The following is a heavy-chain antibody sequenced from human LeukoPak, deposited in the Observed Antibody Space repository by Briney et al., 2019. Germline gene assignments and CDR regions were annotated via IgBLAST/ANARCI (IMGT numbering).Heavy chain of an antibody. J-gene: IGHJ4*02. CDR1: GGSISSSSYY. Sequence: SETLSLTCTVSGGSISSSSYYWGWIRQPPGKGLEWIGSIYYSGSTYYNPSLKSRVTISVDTSKNQFSLKLSSVTAADTAVYYCARHSADGFVVVTFFDYWGQGTLVTVSS. V-gene: IGHV4-39*01. CDR3: ARHSADGFVVVTFFDY. CDR2: IYYSGST. D-gene: IGHD3-3*01.